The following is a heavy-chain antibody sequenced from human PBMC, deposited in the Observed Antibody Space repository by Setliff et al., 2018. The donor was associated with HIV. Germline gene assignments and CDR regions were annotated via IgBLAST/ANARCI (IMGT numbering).Heavy chain of an antibody. Sequence: PSETLSLTCSVPGASLGSGTYFWNWVRQSPGKGLEWIGYMSDIGSTYYNPSLKSRVTISADTSRNGFSLNLNSVTAADTAVYFCARASGAKYYYGMDVWGQGTTVTVSS. D-gene: IGHD1-26*01. V-gene: IGHV4-30-4*08. CDR3: ARASGAKYYYGMDV. CDR2: MSDIGST. J-gene: IGHJ6*02. CDR1: GASLGSGTYF.